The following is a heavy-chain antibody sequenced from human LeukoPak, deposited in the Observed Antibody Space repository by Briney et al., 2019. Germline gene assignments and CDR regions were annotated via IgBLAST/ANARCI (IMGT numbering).Heavy chain of an antibody. Sequence: AGGSLRLSCAASGFTFDDFAMHWVRQAPGKGLEWVGRIRRGANSYTTEYAASVKGRFTISRDDSKNSLYLHMNSLKTEDTAVYHCSRDGGEGGNSAFDIWGQGTMVTVSS. J-gene: IGHJ3*02. CDR2: IRRGANSYTT. CDR3: SRDGGEGGNSAFDI. D-gene: IGHD3-16*01. CDR1: GFTFDDFA. V-gene: IGHV3-72*01.